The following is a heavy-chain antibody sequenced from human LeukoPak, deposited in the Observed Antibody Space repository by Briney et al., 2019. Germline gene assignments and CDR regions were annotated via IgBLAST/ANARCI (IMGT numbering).Heavy chain of an antibody. CDR3: ARRDYYDSSGYRH. Sequence: PGGSLRLSCAASGFTFSSYAMHWLRQAPGKGLEYVSAISSNGGSTYYANSVKGRFTISRDNSKNTLYLQMGSLRAEDMAVYYCARRDYYDSSGYRHWGQGTLVTVSS. D-gene: IGHD3-22*01. CDR2: ISSNGGST. CDR1: GFTFSSYA. J-gene: IGHJ1*01. V-gene: IGHV3-64*01.